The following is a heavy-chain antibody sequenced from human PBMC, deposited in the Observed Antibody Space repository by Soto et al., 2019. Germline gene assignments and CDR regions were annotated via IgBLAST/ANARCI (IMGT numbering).Heavy chain of an antibody. CDR3: ARSSRYCSGGSCFNWFDP. Sequence: SETLSLTCSVSGGSISSGGYSWSWIRQPPGKGLEWIGYIYHSGSTYYNPSLKSRVTISVDRSKNQFSLKLSSVTAADTAVYYCARSSRYCSGGSCFNWFDPWGQGTLVTVSS. CDR2: IYHSGST. V-gene: IGHV4-30-2*01. D-gene: IGHD2-15*01. CDR1: GGSISSGGYS. J-gene: IGHJ5*02.